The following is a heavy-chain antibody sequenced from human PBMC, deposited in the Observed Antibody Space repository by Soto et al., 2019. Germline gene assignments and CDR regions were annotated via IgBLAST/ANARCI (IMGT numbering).Heavy chain of an antibody. V-gene: IGHV1-18*01. J-gene: IGHJ4*02. D-gene: IGHD1-26*01. CDR3: ARDRGSYALDY. Sequence: KLQGRVTMTTDTSTSTAYMELRSLRSDDTAVYYCARDRGSYALDYWGQGALVTVSS.